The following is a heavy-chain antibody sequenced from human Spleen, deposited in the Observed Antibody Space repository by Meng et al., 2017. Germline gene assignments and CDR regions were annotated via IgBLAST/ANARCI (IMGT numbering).Heavy chain of an antibody. CDR3: ARDRYYGSRGYSAS. CDR1: GGVVRSGCYY. V-gene: IGHV4-61*01. D-gene: IGHD3-22*01. J-gene: IGHJ5*02. CDR2: IDYSGST. Sequence: HVELQESGGGEVRPSEALALTSTVAGGVVRSGCYYWSWRRQPTGKGLELSGYIDYSGSTNHSQSLKSRVTISGDTSKNQFSLKLSCLTAADTAVYYCARDRYYGSRGYSASWGQGTLVTVSS.